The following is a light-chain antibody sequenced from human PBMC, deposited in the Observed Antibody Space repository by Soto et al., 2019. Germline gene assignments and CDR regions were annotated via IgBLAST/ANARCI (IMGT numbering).Light chain of an antibody. J-gene: IGKJ2*01. V-gene: IGKV3-20*01. Sequence: EIVLTQSPGTLSLSPGERATLSCRASQSVSSNFLAWYQTKPGQAPRLLVYGAANRATGIPDRFSGSGSGTDFTLTISRLEPEDFGVYYCQQYSSLPHAFGQGTKVDIK. CDR3: QQYSSLPHA. CDR2: GAA. CDR1: QSVSSNF.